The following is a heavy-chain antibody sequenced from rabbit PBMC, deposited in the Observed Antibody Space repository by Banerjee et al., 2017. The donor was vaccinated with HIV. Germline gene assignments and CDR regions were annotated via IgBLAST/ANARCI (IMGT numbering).Heavy chain of an antibody. V-gene: IGHV1S40*01. CDR2: IDGGSSGST. CDR1: GFSLSSYH. Sequence: QSLEESGGDLVKPGASLTLTCTASGFSLSSYHMHWVRQAPGKGLEWIACIDGGSSGSTYFVSWAKGRFTISKTSSTTVTLQMTSLTAADTATYFCARGWGSGYNYYFGLWGQGTLVTVS. D-gene: IGHD4-1*01. CDR3: ARGWGSGYNYYFGL. J-gene: IGHJ4*01.